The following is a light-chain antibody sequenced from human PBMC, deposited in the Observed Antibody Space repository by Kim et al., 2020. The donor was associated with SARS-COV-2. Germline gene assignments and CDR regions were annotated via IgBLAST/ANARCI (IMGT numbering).Light chain of an antibody. CDR3: QHYNSWPRT. V-gene: IGKV3-15*01. CDR1: QSVSSS. CDR2: GAS. J-gene: IGKJ2*01. Sequence: EIVMTQSPATLSVSPGERATLSCRASQSVSSSLAWYQQKPGQGPRLLLYGASTRATGVPARFSGSGSGTNFTLFISSLQSVDFAVYYCQHYNSWPRTFGQGTKLEI.